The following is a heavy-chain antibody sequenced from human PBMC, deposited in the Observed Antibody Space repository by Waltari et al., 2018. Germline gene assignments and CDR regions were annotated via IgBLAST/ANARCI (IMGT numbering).Heavy chain of an antibody. CDR3: ARVGIAARDYYYYGMDV. V-gene: IGHV1-69*06. CDR2: IIPIFGTA. D-gene: IGHD6-6*01. CDR1: GGTFRSYA. J-gene: IGHJ6*02. Sequence: QVQLVQSGAEVKKPGSSVTVPCQASGGTFRSYATRWVRPPPGQGLEWMGGIIPIFGTANYAQKFQGRVTITADKSTSTAYMELSSLRSEDTAVYYCARVGIAARDYYYYGMDVWGQGTTVTVSS.